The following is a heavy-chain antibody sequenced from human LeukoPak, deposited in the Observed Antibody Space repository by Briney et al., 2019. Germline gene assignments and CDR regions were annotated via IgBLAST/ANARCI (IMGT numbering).Heavy chain of an antibody. V-gene: IGHV4-39*01. CDR3: ARLRRHTAMVRG. D-gene: IGHD5-18*01. CDR2: IYYSGST. J-gene: IGHJ4*02. CDR1: GGSISSSSYY. Sequence: SETLSLTCTVSGGSISSSSYYWGWIRQPPGKGLEWIGSIYYSGSTYYNPSLKSRVTISVDTSKNQFSLKLSSVTAADTAVYYCARLRRHTAMVRGWGQGTLVTVSS.